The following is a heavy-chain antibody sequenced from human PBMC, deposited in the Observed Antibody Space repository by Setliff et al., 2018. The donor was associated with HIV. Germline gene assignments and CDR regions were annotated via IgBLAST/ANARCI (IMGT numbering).Heavy chain of an antibody. D-gene: IGHD1-26*01. CDR1: GFVFSDHS. V-gene: IGHV3-23*01. CDR3: ALRQRGGLVGAGNAFDI. Sequence: PGGSLRLSCAASGFVFSDHSLHWVRQAPGKGLEWVSTITGFGGRTYYADSVRGRFTISRDNSKNTLYLQMNSLRAEDTAKYYCALRQRGGLVGAGNAFDIWGQGTMVTVSS. CDR2: ITGFGGRT. J-gene: IGHJ3*02.